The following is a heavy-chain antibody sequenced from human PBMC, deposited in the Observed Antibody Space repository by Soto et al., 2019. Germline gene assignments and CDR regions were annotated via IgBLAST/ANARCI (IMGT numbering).Heavy chain of an antibody. Sequence: GGSLRLSCAASGFTFSNAWMNWVRQAPGKGLEWVGRIKSKTDGGATDYAAPGKGRFTIEREDSKNTLYLQMNSLKTEATGVYYCATDRNYNILTGYLSGRDYYFDYWGRGTLVTVSS. CDR2: IKSKTDGGAT. J-gene: IGHJ4*02. CDR1: GFTFSNAW. V-gene: IGHV3-15*01. D-gene: IGHD3-9*01. CDR3: ATDRNYNILTGYLSGRDYYFDY.